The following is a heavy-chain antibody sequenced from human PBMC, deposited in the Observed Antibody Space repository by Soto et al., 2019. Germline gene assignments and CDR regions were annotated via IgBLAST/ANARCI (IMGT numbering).Heavy chain of an antibody. D-gene: IGHD1-26*01. V-gene: IGHV1-69*01. CDR2: IIPIFGTA. J-gene: IGHJ5*02. CDR1: GGTFSSYA. CDR3: AGDWASVVVGGNWFDP. Sequence: QVQLVQSGAEVKKPGSSVKVSCKASGGTFSSYAISWVRQAPGQGLEWMGGIIPIFGTAHYAKKFKGRVTITAEEPTSSAYMEVSSLSSEDTAVYYCAGDWASVVVGGNWFDPWGQGTLVTVSA.